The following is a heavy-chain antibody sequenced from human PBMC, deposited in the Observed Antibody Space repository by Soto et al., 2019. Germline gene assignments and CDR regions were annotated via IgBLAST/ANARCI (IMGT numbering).Heavy chain of an antibody. CDR1: GFSLSTSGAG. D-gene: IGHD1-26*01. CDR3: AHRYGGNYYRWYFDS. Sequence: SGPTLVNPTQTLTVTCTFSGFSLSTSGAGVGWIRQSPGKAPEWLALISLKDEKPYNPSLKSRLTITQDNSKNQVVLKMTDLDPVETATYFCAHRYGGNYYRWYFDSWGQGTLVTVSS. CDR2: ISLKDEK. J-gene: IGHJ4*02. V-gene: IGHV2-5*01.